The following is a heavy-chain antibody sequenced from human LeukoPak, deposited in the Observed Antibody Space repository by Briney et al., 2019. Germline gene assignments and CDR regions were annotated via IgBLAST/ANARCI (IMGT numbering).Heavy chain of an antibody. V-gene: IGHV4-34*01. CDR3: ARHEYIVVSLTPYYFDY. D-gene: IGHD3-22*01. CDR1: GGSFSGYY. CDR2: INHSGST. J-gene: IGHJ4*02. Sequence: SETLSLTCAVYGGSFSGYYWSWIRQPPGKGLEWIGEINHSGSTNYNPSLKGRVTISVDTSKNQFSLKLSSVTAADTAVYYCARHEYIVVSLTPYYFDYWGQGTLVTVSS.